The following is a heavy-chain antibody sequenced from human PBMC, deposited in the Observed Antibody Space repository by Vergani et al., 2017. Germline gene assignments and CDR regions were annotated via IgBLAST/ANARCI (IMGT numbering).Heavy chain of an antibody. Sequence: QVQLQESGPGLVKPSETLSLTCTVSGGSISSYYWSWIRQTPGKGLEWIGYIYYSGSTNYHPSLKSRVTISVDTSKNQFSLKLSSVTAADTAVYYCASAIAAAGPINWFDPWGQGTLVTVSS. CDR3: ASAIAAAGPINWFDP. V-gene: IGHV4-59*01. CDR2: IYYSGST. D-gene: IGHD6-13*01. CDR1: GGSISSYY. J-gene: IGHJ5*02.